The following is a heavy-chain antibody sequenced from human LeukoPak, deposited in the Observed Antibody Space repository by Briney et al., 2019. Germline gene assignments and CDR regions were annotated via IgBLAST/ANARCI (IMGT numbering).Heavy chain of an antibody. J-gene: IGHJ5*02. CDR2: IKQDGSEK. V-gene: IGHV3-7*01. Sequence: GGSLRLSCAASGLTFSSYWMTWVRQAPGKGLEWVANIKQDGSEKYYVDSVKGRFTISRDNAKNSLYLQMNSLRVEDTAVYYCASWGPAAYCSNGSCSWGQGTLVTVSP. CDR3: ASWGPAAYCSNGSCS. CDR1: GLTFSSYW. D-gene: IGHD2-15*01.